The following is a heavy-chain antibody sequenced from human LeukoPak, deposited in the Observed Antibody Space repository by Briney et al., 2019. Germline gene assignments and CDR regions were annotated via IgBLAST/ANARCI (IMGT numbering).Heavy chain of an antibody. V-gene: IGHV3-11*01. J-gene: IGHJ4*02. CDR1: GFTFSDYY. Sequence: GGSLRLSCAASGFTFSDYYMSWIRQAPGKGLEWVSYISSSGSTMYYADSVKGRFTISRDNAKNSLYLQMNSLRAEDTAVYYCARVVVVVPAAILQYFDYWGQGTLVTVSS. CDR3: ARVVVVVPAAILQYFDY. CDR2: ISSSGSTM. D-gene: IGHD2-2*01.